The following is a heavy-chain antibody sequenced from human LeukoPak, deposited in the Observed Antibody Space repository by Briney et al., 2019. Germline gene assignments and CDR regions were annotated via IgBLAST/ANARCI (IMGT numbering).Heavy chain of an antibody. Sequence: ASVKVSCKSSGYTFTSYYMHWVRQPHGQGLERMGIINPSGGSTSYAEKFQGRVTMTRDTSTSTVYMELSSLRSEDTAVYYCARVGAATDYYFYYGMDVWGQGTTVTVFS. CDR3: ARVGAATDYYFYYGMDV. CDR1: GYTFTSYY. D-gene: IGHD2-15*01. V-gene: IGHV1-46*01. J-gene: IGHJ6*02. CDR2: INPSGGST.